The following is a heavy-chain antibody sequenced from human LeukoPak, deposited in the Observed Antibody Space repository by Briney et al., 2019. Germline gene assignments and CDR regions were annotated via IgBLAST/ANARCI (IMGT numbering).Heavy chain of an antibody. CDR1: GFTFSSYW. CDR2: IKHDGSEI. CDR3: ARDEYSKIRYYYDSSGYYSPYDY. J-gene: IGHJ4*02. Sequence: GGSLRLSCAASGFTFSSYWMSWVRQAPGKGLEWVANIKHDGSEIYYVDSVKGRFTISRDNAKNSLYLQMNSLRAEDTAVYYCARDEYSKIRYYYDSSGYYSPYDYWGQGTLVTVSS. V-gene: IGHV3-7*01. D-gene: IGHD3-22*01.